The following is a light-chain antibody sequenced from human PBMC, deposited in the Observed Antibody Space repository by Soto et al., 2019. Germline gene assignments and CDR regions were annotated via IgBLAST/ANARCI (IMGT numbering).Light chain of an antibody. J-gene: IGKJ1*01. CDR1: QSVTSSY. CDR2: GAS. V-gene: IGKV3-20*01. CDR3: QQYGNSPWT. Sequence: EIVLTQSPGTLSLSPGERATLSCRASQSVTSSYLAWYQQKPGQARSLFIYGASSRATGIPDRFSGSGSGTDFTLTISRLEPEDFAVYHCQQYGNSPWTFGQGTKVEIK.